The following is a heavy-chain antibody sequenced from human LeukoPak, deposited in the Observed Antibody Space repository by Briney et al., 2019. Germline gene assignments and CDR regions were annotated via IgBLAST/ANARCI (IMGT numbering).Heavy chain of an antibody. CDR2: IWYDGSNI. V-gene: IGHV3-33*01. Sequence: GRSLRLSCAASGFTFSSYGMHWVRQAPGKGLEWLAVIWYDGSNIYYADSVKGRFAISRDNSKNTLYLQMNSLRGEDTAVYYCARALNNYDSSSYSALDYWGQGTLVTVSS. CDR3: ARALNNYDSSSYSALDY. D-gene: IGHD3-22*01. J-gene: IGHJ4*02. CDR1: GFTFSSYG.